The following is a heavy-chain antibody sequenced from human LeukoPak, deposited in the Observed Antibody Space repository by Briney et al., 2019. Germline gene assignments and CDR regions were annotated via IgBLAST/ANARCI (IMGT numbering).Heavy chain of an antibody. J-gene: IGHJ6*03. D-gene: IGHD2-15*01. CDR2: IYYSGIT. V-gene: IGHV4-59*01. CDR3: ARGKGYCSGGSCRGYYMDV. Sequence: SETLSLTCTVSGGSISSYYWSWIRQPPGKGLEWIGYIYYSGITNYNPSLKSRVTISIDTSKNHFSLQLSSVTAADTAVYYCARGKGYCSGGSCRGYYMDVWGKGTTVTISS. CDR1: GGSISSYY.